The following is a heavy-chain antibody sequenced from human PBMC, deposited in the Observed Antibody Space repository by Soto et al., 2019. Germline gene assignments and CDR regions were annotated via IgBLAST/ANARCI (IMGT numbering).Heavy chain of an antibody. CDR1: GFPFSSYG. D-gene: IGHD5-12*01. Sequence: GGSLRLSCAASGFPFSSYGMHWVRQAPGKGLEWVAVIWYDGSNKYYADSVKGRLTISRDNSKNTLYLQMNSLRAEDTAVYYCARDRRVDIVATTRLNDAFDIWGQGTMVTVSS. J-gene: IGHJ3*02. V-gene: IGHV3-33*01. CDR3: ARDRRVDIVATTRLNDAFDI. CDR2: IWYDGSNK.